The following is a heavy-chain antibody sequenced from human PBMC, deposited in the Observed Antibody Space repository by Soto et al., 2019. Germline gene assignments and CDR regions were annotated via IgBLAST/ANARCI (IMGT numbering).Heavy chain of an antibody. CDR2: INWNGGST. D-gene: IGHD3-22*01. V-gene: IGHV3-20*01. CDR1: GFTFDDYG. J-gene: IGHJ4*02. CDR3: ARGGPAYYYDSSGNDY. Sequence: EVQLVESGGGVVRPGGSLRLSCAASGFTFDDYGMSWVRQAPGKGLEWVSGINWNGGSTGYADSVKGRFTISRDNAKNSLYLQMNSLRAEDTALYDCARGGPAYYYDSSGNDYWGQGTLVTVSS.